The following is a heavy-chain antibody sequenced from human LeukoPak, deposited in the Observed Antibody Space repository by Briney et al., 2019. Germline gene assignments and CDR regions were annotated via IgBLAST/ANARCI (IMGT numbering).Heavy chain of an antibody. CDR3: ARARRGYSYGSSIFDP. CDR1: GGSIGSGGYY. D-gene: IGHD5-18*01. Sequence: SETLSLTCTVSGGSIGSGGYYWSWIRQPPGKGLEWIGEINHSGSTNYNPSLKSRVTISVDTSKNQFSLKLSSVTAADTAVYYCARARRGYSYGSSIFDPWGQGTLVTVSS. J-gene: IGHJ5*02. CDR2: INHSGST. V-gene: IGHV4-39*07.